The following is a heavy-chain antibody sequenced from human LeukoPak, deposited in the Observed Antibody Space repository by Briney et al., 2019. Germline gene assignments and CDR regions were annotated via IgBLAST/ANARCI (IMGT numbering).Heavy chain of an antibody. J-gene: IGHJ3*02. CDR1: GFTFSSYW. Sequence: PGGSLRLSCAASGFTFSSYWMNWVRQAPGKGLEWVANIKQDESEKYYVDSVKGRFTISRDNAKNSLYLQMDSLRAEDTAVYYCATDMASGYYGYDAFDIWGQGTMVTVSS. D-gene: IGHD3-22*01. CDR2: IKQDESEK. V-gene: IGHV3-7*01. CDR3: ATDMASGYYGYDAFDI.